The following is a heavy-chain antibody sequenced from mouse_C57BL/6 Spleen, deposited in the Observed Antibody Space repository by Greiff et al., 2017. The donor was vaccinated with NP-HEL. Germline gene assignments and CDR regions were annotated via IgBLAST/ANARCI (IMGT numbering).Heavy chain of an antibody. D-gene: IGHD4-1*01. CDR2: INPSNGGT. CDR1: GYTFTSYW. CDR3: ARLGANWDGDWYFDV. V-gene: IGHV1-53*01. J-gene: IGHJ1*03. Sequence: QVQLQQPGTELVKPGASVKLSCKASGYTFTSYWMHWVKQRPGQGLEWIGNINPSNGGTNYNEKFKSKATLTVDKSSSTAYMQLSSLTSEDSAVYYCARLGANWDGDWYFDVWGTGTTVTVSS.